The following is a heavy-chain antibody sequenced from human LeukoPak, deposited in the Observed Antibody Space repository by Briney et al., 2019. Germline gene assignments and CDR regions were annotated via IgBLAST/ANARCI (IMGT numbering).Heavy chain of an antibody. D-gene: IGHD3-3*01. Sequence: PGGSLRLSCAASGFTVSSNYMSWVRQAPGKGLEWVSVIYSGGSTYYADSVKGRFTISRDNSKNTLYLQMNSLRAEDTAVYYCARGSKGPTYYDFWSAHLEGYYFDYWGQGTLVTVSS. CDR1: GFTVSSNY. J-gene: IGHJ4*02. CDR2: IYSGGST. V-gene: IGHV3-53*01. CDR3: ARGSKGPTYYDFWSAHLEGYYFDY.